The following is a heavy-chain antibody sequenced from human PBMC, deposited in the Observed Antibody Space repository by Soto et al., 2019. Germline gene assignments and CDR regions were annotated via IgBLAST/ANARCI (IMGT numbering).Heavy chain of an antibody. CDR1: GYTFTDYY. J-gene: IGHJ5*02. D-gene: IGHD6-19*01. CDR2: INPNNGGT. CDR3: ARGSSSGWSGGYNWFDP. V-gene: IGHV1-2*02. Sequence: RASVKVSCKASGYTFTDYYMHWVRQAPGQGLEWMGWINPNNGGTNYAQKFQGRVTTTRDTSISTAYMELSSLRSDDTAMFYCARGSSSGWSGGYNWFDPWGQGTLVTVSS.